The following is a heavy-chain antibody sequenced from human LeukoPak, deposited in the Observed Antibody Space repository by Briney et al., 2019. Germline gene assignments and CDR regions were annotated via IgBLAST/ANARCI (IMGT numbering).Heavy chain of an antibody. Sequence: SETLSLTCSGSNYSISNSLYWGWLRQPPGKGLEWIGSIYGSGNTFYNPSLKSRVTISLDTSKNHFSLKLSSVTAADTAVYFCARGTYGYYMDVWGKGTTVGVSS. CDR2: IYGSGNT. V-gene: IGHV4-38-2*02. CDR1: NYSISNSLY. D-gene: IGHD4-17*01. J-gene: IGHJ6*03. CDR3: ARGTYGYYMDV.